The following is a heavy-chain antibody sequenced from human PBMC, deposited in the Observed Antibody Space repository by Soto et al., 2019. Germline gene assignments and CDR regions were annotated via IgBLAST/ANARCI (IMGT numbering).Heavy chain of an antibody. CDR2: INHSGIS. Sequence: SETLSLTCAVYGGSSSGYYWSWIRQSPGKGLEWIGEINHSGISNYNPSLKSRVTVSVDASKNQFSLSLSSVTAADTAVYYCARGCQYYGSPYWGFWGQGTPVTVSS. CDR3: ARGCQYYGSPYWGF. CDR1: GGSSSGYY. J-gene: IGHJ4*02. D-gene: IGHD3-10*01. V-gene: IGHV4-34*01.